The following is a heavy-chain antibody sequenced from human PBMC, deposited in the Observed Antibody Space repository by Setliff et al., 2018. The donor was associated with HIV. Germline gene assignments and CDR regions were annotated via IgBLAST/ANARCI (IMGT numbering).Heavy chain of an antibody. Sequence: ASETLSLTCGVYGGSFSGYYWSWIRQPPGKGLEWIGEINHSGSTNQNPSLKSRVTISVDTSKNQFSLKLRSVTAADTAVYYCARGQVWSGYLNYWGQGTLVTVSS. V-gene: IGHV4-34*01. CDR1: GGSFSGYY. J-gene: IGHJ4*02. CDR3: ARGQVWSGYLNY. D-gene: IGHD3-3*01. CDR2: INHSGST.